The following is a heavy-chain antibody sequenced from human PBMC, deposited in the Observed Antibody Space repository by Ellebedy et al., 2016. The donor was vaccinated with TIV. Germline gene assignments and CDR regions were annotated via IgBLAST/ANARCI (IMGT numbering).Heavy chain of an antibody. V-gene: IGHV3-11*04. CDR2: ISRSGSTI. CDR3: ASSYGMDV. J-gene: IGHJ6*02. Sequence: GGSLRLXXAASGFTFSDYYMSWIRQAPGKGLEWLSYISRSGSTIYYADSVKGRFTISRDNVQNSLYLQMNSLRDEDTAVYYCASSYGMDVWGQGTTVTVSS. CDR1: GFTFSDYY.